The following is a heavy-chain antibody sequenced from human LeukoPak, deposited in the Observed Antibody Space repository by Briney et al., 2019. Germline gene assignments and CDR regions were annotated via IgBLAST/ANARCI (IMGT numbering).Heavy chain of an antibody. D-gene: IGHD3-22*01. Sequence: VGSVTLSCRVSGYAFTSYGMSGWGRSPGQELEGLGWISAYNGITNNAQTFQGRVTITTDRSSSTPYMELTSLRSDAPAVYYCAREPTSYYYKSSAYYTRASFDYWGQGTLVTVSS. CDR1: GYAFTSYG. V-gene: IGHV1-18*01. J-gene: IGHJ4*02. CDR2: ISAYNGIT. CDR3: AREPTSYYYKSSAYYTRASFDY.